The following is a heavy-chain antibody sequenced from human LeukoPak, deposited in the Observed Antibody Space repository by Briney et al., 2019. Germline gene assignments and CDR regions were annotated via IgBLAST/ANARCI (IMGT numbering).Heavy chain of an antibody. D-gene: IGHD3-22*01. Sequence: SETLSLTCTVSGDSISTSNSYWGWIRQPPGKGLEWIGSIYYSGNTYYNASLKSRVTISVDTSKNQFSLKLSSVTAADTAVYYCARTYYYDSSGYPFDYWGQGTLVTVSS. CDR2: IYYSGNT. J-gene: IGHJ4*02. CDR1: GDSISTSNSY. CDR3: ARTYYYDSSGYPFDY. V-gene: IGHV4-39*07.